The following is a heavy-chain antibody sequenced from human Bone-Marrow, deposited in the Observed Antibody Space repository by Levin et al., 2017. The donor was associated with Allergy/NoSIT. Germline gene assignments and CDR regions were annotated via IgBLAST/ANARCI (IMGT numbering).Heavy chain of an antibody. CDR3: ATADRG. Sequence: GGSLRLSCVVSGFTFRNSWMDWVRQAPGKGLEWVANINQDGSEKNYVGSVKGRFTISRDNAKNSLYLQMNSLKVEDTAVYHCATADRGWGQGTLVTVSS. V-gene: IGHV3-7*01. CDR1: GFTFRNSW. CDR2: INQDGSEK. J-gene: IGHJ4*02. D-gene: IGHD3-16*02.